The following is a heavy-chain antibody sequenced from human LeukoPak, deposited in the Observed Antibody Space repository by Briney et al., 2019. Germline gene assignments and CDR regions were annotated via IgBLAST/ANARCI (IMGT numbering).Heavy chain of an antibody. D-gene: IGHD3-3*01. Sequence: SETLSLTCAVSGYSISIGYYWVWIRQPPGKGLEWIGSIYHSGSTYYNPSLKSRVTISVDTSKNQFSLKLSSVTAADTAVYYCARLSYDFWSGYYTVPFDWFDPWGQGTLVTVSS. CDR1: GYSISIGYY. J-gene: IGHJ5*02. V-gene: IGHV4-38-2*01. CDR2: IYHSGST. CDR3: ARLSYDFWSGYYTVPFDWFDP.